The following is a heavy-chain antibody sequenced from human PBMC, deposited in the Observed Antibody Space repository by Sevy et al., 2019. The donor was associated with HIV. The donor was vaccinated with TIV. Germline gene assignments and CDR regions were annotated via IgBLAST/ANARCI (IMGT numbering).Heavy chain of an antibody. V-gene: IGHV1-8*01. D-gene: IGHD1-26*01. J-gene: IGHJ4*02. CDR2: MNPNSGNT. CDR1: GYTFTSYD. CDR3: ASGLKRVQVGAPFFDY. Sequence: ASVKVSCKASGYTFTSYDINWVRQATGQGLEWMGWMNPNSGNTGYAQKFQGRVTRTRNTSISKAYMELSSLRSEDTAVYYCASGLKRVQVGAPFFDYWGQGTLVTVSS.